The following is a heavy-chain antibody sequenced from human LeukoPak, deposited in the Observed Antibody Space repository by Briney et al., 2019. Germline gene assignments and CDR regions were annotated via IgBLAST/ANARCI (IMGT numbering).Heavy chain of an antibody. D-gene: IGHD2-2*01. CDR1: GYSFTSYW. CDR3: ARFLGYCSSTSCYEEPNWFDP. CDR2: IYPGDSDT. Sequence: GESLKISCKGSGYSFTSYWIGWVRQMPGKGLEWMGIIYPGDSDTRYSPSFQGQVTISADKSISTAYLQWSSLKASDTAMYYCARFLGYCSSTSCYEEPNWFDPWGQGTLVTVSS. V-gene: IGHV5-51*01. J-gene: IGHJ5*02.